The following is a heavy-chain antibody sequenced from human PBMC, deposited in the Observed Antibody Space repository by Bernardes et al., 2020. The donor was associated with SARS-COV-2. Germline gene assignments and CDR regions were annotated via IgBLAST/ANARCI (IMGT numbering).Heavy chain of an antibody. CDR2: IYYSGST. D-gene: IGHD1-26*01. CDR3: ARRRSGSGGRYFDY. CDR1: GGSISSSSYY. V-gene: IGHV4-39*01. Sequence: SETLSLTCTVSGGSISSSSYYWGWIRQPPGKGLEWIGSIYYSGSTYYNPSLKSRVTISVDTSKNQFSLKLSSVTAADTAVYYCARRRSGSGGRYFDYWGQGTLVTVSS. J-gene: IGHJ4*02.